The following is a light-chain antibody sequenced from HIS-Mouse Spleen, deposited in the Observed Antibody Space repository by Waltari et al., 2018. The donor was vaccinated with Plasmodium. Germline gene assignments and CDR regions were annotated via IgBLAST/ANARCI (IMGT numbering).Light chain of an antibody. Sequence: QSALTQPASVSGSPGQSITISCTGTSSDVGSSTLVSWYQQHPGKAPKLMIYEGSKRPSGVSNRFSGSKSGNTASLTISGLQAEDEADYYCCSYAGSRVFGGGTKLTVL. CDR1: SSDVGSSTL. V-gene: IGLV2-23*01. CDR2: EGS. CDR3: CSYAGSRV. J-gene: IGLJ2*01.